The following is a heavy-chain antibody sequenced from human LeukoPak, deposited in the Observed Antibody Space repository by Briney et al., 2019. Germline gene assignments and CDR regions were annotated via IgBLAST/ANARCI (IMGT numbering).Heavy chain of an antibody. V-gene: IGHV4-34*01. CDR3: ARRSYYGSGSYFERGGFDP. CDR2: INHSGST. Sequence: SETLSLTCAVYGGSFSGYYWSWIRQPPGKGLEWIGEINHSGSTNYNPSLKSRVTISVDTSKNQFSLKLSSVTAADTAVYYCARRSYYGSGSYFERGGFDPWGQGTLVTVSS. D-gene: IGHD3-10*01. CDR1: GGSFSGYY. J-gene: IGHJ5*02.